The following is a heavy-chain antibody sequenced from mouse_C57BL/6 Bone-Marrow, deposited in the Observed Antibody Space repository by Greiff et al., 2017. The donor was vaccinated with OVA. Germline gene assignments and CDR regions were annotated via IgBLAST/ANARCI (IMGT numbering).Heavy chain of an antibody. CDR1: GYTFTSYW. J-gene: IGHJ4*01. V-gene: IGHV1-52*01. Sequence: QVQLQQPGAELVRPGSSVKLSCKASGYTFTSYWMHWVKQGPIQGLEWIGNIDPSDSETHYNQKFKDKATLTVDKSSSTAYMQLSSLTSEDSAVYYCARYSNLYYAMDYWGQGTSVTVSS. D-gene: IGHD2-5*01. CDR2: IDPSDSET. CDR3: ARYSNLYYAMDY.